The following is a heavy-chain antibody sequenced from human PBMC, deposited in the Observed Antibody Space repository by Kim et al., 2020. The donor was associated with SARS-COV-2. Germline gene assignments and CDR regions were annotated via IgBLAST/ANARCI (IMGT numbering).Heavy chain of an antibody. Sequence: TYYRDSVKGRFTISRDDSKNTLYLYMTTLRPEDTAVYYCAASLNYGFDYWGQGTLVTVSA. CDR3: AASLNYGFDY. CDR2: T. D-gene: IGHD3-16*01. J-gene: IGHJ4*02. V-gene: IGHV3-23*01.